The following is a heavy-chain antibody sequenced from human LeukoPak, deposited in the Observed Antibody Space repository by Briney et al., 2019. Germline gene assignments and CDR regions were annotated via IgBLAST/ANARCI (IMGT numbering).Heavy chain of an antibody. CDR2: INPSGGST. CDR1: GGTFSSYA. D-gene: IGHD3-10*01. J-gene: IGHJ3*02. CDR3: ARPNYYGSGSGYAFDI. Sequence: GASVKVSCKASGGTFSSYAISWVRQAPGQGLEWMGIINPSGGSTSYAQKFQGRVTMTRDTSTSTVYMELRSLRSDDTAVYYCARPNYYGSGSGYAFDIWGQGTMVTVSS. V-gene: IGHV1-46*01.